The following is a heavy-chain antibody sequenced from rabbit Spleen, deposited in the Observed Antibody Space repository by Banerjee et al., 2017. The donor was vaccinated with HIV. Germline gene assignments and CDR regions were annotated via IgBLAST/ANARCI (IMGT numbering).Heavy chain of an antibody. CDR1: GVSFSLSSY. D-gene: IGHD1-1*01. V-gene: IGHV1S40*01. CDR2: IDSGSSGFT. Sequence: QSLEESGGDLVKPGASLTLTCTASGVSFSLSSYMCWVRQAPGKGLEWIACIDSGSSGFTYFATWAIGRFTCSKPSSTTVTLQMPRLTAADTATYFCARDTSTSFSTYGMDLWGQGTLVTVS. CDR3: ARDTSTSFSTYGMDL. J-gene: IGHJ6*01.